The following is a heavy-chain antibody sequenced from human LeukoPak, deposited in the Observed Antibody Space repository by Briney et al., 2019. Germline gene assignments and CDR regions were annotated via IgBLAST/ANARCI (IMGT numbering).Heavy chain of an antibody. CDR1: DYSLRSDFY. D-gene: IGHD5/OR15-5a*01. CDR3: ARVSRIRGFYTWIDA. Sequence: SETLALTCAVSDYSLRSDFYWGWIGQAPGKGLEGSGSIYHKGITYYNVSLQRRVTISVDTSKNQSSLKLRSVTTTDTAIYFRARVSRIRGFYTWIDAWGQETLVTVSP. CDR2: IYHKGIT. J-gene: IGHJ5*02. V-gene: IGHV4-38-2*01.